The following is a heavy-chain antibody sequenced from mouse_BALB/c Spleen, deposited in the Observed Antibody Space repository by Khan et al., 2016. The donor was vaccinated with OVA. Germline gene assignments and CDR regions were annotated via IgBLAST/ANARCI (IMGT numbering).Heavy chain of an antibody. V-gene: IGHV1-77*01. CDR2: IYPGSGST. D-gene: IGHD3-2*02. CDR1: GYTFTDFL. J-gene: IGHJ3*01. CDR3: ARAGYGGFAY. Sequence: QVQLQQSGPDLVKPGASVKMSCKASGYTFTDFLISWVKQRPGQGLECIGEIYPGSGSTYYNEKFRGKAILTSDKSSNTDYMQLNSLTSEDSAVYYCARAGYGGFAYWGQGALVTVSA.